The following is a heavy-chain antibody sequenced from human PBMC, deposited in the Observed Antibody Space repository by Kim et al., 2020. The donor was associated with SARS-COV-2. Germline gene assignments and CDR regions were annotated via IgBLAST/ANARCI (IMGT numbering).Heavy chain of an antibody. CDR2: ISYDGSNK. CDR1: GFTFSSYG. J-gene: IGHJ6*02. CDR3: AKGYSGYDSGGSYYYYYGMDV. D-gene: IGHD5-12*01. Sequence: GGSLRLSCAASGFTFSSYGMHWVRQAPGKGLEWVAVISYDGSNKYYADSVKGRFTISRDNSKNTLYLQMNSLRAEDTAVYYCAKGYSGYDSGGSYYYYYGMDVWGQGTTVTVSS. V-gene: IGHV3-30*18.